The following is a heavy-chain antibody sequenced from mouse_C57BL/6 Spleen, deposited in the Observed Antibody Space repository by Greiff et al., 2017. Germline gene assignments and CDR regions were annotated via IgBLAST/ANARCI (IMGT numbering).Heavy chain of an antibody. CDR2: IDPENGDT. J-gene: IGHJ2*01. Sequence: VQLKQPGAELVRPGASVKLSCTASGFNINDDYMHWVKQRPEQGLEWIGWIDPENGDTEYATKFQGKATITADTSSNTAYLQLSSLSSEDTAVYYCTTYSYWGQGTTLTVSS. CDR1: GFNINDDY. CDR3: TTYSY. V-gene: IGHV14-4*01.